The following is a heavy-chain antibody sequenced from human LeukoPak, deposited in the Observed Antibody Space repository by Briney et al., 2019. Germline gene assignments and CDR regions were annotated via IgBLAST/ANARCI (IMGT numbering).Heavy chain of an antibody. CDR3: ATYFYGDYASYYFDR. J-gene: IGHJ4*02. CDR2: IYHSGTT. D-gene: IGHD4-17*01. Sequence: SETLSLTCAFSGVSIISSHWWSWARQPPGKGLEWIGEIYHSGTTNYNPSLKRRVTMSVDKSKKQFSLNLSSVTAADTAVYYCATYFYGDYASYYFDRWGQGTLVTVS. V-gene: IGHV4-4*02. CDR1: GVSIISSHW.